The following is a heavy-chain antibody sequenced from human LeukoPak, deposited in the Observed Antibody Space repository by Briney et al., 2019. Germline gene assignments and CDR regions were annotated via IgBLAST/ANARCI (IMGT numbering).Heavy chain of an antibody. V-gene: IGHV3-23*01. Sequence: GGSLRLSCAASGFTFSSYAMSWVRQAPGKGLEWVSVISGSGGSTYYADSVKGRFTVSRDKSKNTLYLQMNSLRAEDTAVYYCAKAEDYGDYNCAEYLQHWGQGTLVTVSS. D-gene: IGHD4-17*01. CDR3: AKAEDYGDYNCAEYLQH. CDR1: GFTFSSYA. J-gene: IGHJ1*01. CDR2: ISGSGGST.